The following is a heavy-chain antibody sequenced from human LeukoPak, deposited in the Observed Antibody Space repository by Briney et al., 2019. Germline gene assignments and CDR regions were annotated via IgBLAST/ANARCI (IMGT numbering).Heavy chain of an antibody. D-gene: IGHD3-3*01. Sequence: GGSLRLSCAGFGFTFSNYAMSWVRQAPGKGLEWVSTISVGGGSTYYADSVKGRFTISRDNAKNSLYLQMNSLRAEDTAVYYCARNENYDFWNTRGGYMDVWGKGTTVTVSS. CDR3: ARNENYDFWNTRGGYMDV. V-gene: IGHV3-23*01. J-gene: IGHJ6*03. CDR2: ISVGGGST. CDR1: GFTFSNYA.